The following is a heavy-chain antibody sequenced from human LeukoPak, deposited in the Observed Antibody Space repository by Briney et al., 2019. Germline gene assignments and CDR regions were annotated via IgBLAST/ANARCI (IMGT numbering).Heavy chain of an antibody. V-gene: IGHV1-18*01. CDR3: ARDRYEKATSSTDFHY. CDR2: ISAYHGNT. CDR1: GYTFSTYG. Sequence: ASVKVSCKTSGYTFSTYGINWVRQAPGQGLEWMGWISAYHGNTNYAQKVQGRVTMTTDTSTNTVYMELKNLRSDDTGIYYCARDRYEKATSSTDFHYCGQGTLVTVSS. D-gene: IGHD5-12*01. J-gene: IGHJ4*02.